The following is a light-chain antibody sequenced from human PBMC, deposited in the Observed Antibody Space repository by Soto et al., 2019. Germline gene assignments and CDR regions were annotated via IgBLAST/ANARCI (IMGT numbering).Light chain of an antibody. J-gene: IGKJ1*01. V-gene: IGKV3-15*01. CDR2: GAS. Sequence: EMVMTQSPATPPVSPGERASLACRASPSVSSNLAWYQQKPGQAPRLLSYGASTRATGIPARFSGSGSGIEVTLTISSLQSEDFGVYYCQQYNNWPPWTFGQGTKVEIK. CDR1: PSVSSN. CDR3: QQYNNWPPWT.